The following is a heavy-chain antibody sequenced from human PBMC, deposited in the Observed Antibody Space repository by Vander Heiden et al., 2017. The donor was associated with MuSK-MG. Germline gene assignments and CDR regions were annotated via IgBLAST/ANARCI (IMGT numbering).Heavy chain of an antibody. CDR3: ARGPSADYVSLAEFFQY. D-gene: IGHD3-16*01. CDR1: GGSFSAYY. CDR2: INHSGST. Sequence: QVQLQQWGAGLLKPSETLSLTCAVHGGSFSAYYWSWIRQPPGKGLEWIGEINHSGSTNYNPSLKSRVTISVDTSKNQFSLKLSSVTAADTAVYYCARGPSADYVSLAEFFQYWGQGTLVTVSS. V-gene: IGHV4-34*01. J-gene: IGHJ1*01.